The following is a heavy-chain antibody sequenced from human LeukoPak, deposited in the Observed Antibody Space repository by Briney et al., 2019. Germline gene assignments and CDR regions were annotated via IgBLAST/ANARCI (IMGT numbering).Heavy chain of an antibody. J-gene: IGHJ4*02. CDR2: INHSGST. CDR1: GGSFSGYY. Sequence: PSETLSLTCAVYGGSFSGYYWSWIRQPPRKGLEWIGEINHSGSTNYNPSLKSRVTISVDTSKNQFSLKLSSVTAADTAVYYCARGRSSSWYHYWGQGTLVTVSS. CDR3: ARGRSSSWYHY. V-gene: IGHV4-34*01. D-gene: IGHD6-13*01.